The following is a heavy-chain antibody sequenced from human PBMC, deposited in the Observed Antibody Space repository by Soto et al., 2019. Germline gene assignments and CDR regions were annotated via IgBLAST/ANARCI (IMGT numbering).Heavy chain of an antibody. V-gene: IGHV1-69*06. D-gene: IGHD6-13*01. Sequence: ASVKVSCKASGGTFSSYAISWVRQAPGQGLEWMGGIIPIFGTANYAQKFQGRVTITADKSTSTAYMELSSLRSEDTAVYYCARGLPXNYSSSWVFPLAGVFDPWGQGTLVTVSS. J-gene: IGHJ5*02. CDR1: GGTFSSYA. CDR3: ARGLPXNYSSSWVFPLAGVFDP. CDR2: IIPIFGTA.